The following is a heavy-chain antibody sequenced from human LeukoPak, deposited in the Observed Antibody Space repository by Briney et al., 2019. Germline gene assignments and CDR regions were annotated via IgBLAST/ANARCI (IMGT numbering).Heavy chain of an antibody. J-gene: IGHJ6*03. V-gene: IGHV3-7*03. D-gene: IGHD5-18*01. Sequence: PGGSLRLSCAASGFTFSYYWMSWVRQAPGKGLEWVANIKQDGSETYYVDSVKGRFTISRDNAKNSLFLQMSSLRAEDTALYFCARGGYSYGYAGVSPHYMAIWGKGTMVTVSS. CDR3: ARGGYSYGYAGVSPHYMAI. CDR1: GFTFSYYW. CDR2: IKQDGSET.